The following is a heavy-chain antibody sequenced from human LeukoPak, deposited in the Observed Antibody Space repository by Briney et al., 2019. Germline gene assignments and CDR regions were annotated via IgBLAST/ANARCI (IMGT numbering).Heavy chain of an antibody. CDR3: ARGYSNYHNDAFDI. CDR2: INGGSGNT. D-gene: IGHD4-11*01. CDR1: GYTFIDYT. Sequence: ASVKVSCKASGYTFIDYTMHWLRQAPGQRLDWMGWINGGSGNTKYSPEFQGRVTITADESTSTAYMELSSLRSEDTAVYYCARGYSNYHNDAFDIWGQGTMVTVSS. V-gene: IGHV1-3*03. J-gene: IGHJ3*02.